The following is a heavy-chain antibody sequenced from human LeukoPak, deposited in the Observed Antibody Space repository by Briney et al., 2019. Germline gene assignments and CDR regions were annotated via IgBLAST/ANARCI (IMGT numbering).Heavy chain of an antibody. J-gene: IGHJ3*02. CDR3: ASAVSTAGFAFDI. CDR2: IYYSGST. V-gene: IGHV4-30-4*08. Sequence: SETLSLTCTVSGGSISSGDYYWSWIRQPPGKGLEWIGYIYYSGSTYYNPSLKSRVTISVDTSKNQFSLKLSSVTAADTAVYYCASAVSTAGFAFDIWGQGTMVTVSS. CDR1: GGSISSGDYY. D-gene: IGHD5/OR15-5a*01.